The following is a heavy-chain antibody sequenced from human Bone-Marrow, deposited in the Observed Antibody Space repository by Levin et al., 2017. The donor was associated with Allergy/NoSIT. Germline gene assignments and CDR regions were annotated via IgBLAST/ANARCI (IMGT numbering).Heavy chain of an antibody. CDR2: ISAYNGNT. J-gene: IGHJ4*02. CDR1: GYTSTRYG. Sequence: ASVKVSCKASGYTSTRYGISWVRQAPGQGLEWMGWISAYNGNTNSARKFQGRVTVTIDTSTNTAYLELGSLTSDDTAVYYCASHYSGSYNYFDYWGQRTLVTVSS. CDR3: ASHYSGSYNYFDY. D-gene: IGHD1-26*01. V-gene: IGHV1-18*01.